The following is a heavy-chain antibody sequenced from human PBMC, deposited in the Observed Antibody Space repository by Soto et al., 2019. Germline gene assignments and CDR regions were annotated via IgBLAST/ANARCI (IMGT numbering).Heavy chain of an antibody. CDR3: ARKRAAAGRGNYYGMDV. CDR1: GGTFSSYA. Sequence: QVQLVQSGAEVKKPGSSVKVSCKASGGTFSSYAISWVRQAPGQGLEWMGGIIPIFGTANYAQKFQGRVTITADESTSTAYMELSSLRSEDTAVYYCARKRAAAGRGNYYGMDVWGQGTTVTVS. D-gene: IGHD6-13*01. V-gene: IGHV1-69*01. CDR2: IIPIFGTA. J-gene: IGHJ6*02.